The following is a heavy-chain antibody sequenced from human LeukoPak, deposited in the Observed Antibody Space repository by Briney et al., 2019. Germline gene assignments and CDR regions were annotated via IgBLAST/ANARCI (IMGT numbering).Heavy chain of an antibody. CDR2: INPNSGGT. D-gene: IGHD2-2*01. CDR3: ARGYCSSTSCYFTRAHYMDV. J-gene: IGHJ6*03. V-gene: IGHV1-2*02. Sequence: ASVKVSCKASGYTFTSYGISWVRQAPGQGLEWMGWINPNSGGTNYAQKFQGRVTMTRDTSISTAYMELSRLRSDDTAVYYCARGYCSSTSCYFTRAHYMDVWGKGTTVTVSS. CDR1: GYTFTSYG.